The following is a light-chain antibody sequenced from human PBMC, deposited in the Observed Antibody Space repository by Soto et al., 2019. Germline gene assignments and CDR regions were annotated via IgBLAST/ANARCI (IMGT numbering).Light chain of an antibody. CDR1: SSDVGSYNL. V-gene: IGLV2-23*01. CDR2: EGS. CDR3: CSYAGSSTWV. Sequence: QSVLTQPASVSGSPGQSITISCTGTSSDVGSYNLVAWYQQHPGKAPKLMIYEGSKRPSGVSNRFSGSKSRNTASLTISGLQADDEADYYCCSYAGSSTWVFGGGTKLTVL. J-gene: IGLJ3*02.